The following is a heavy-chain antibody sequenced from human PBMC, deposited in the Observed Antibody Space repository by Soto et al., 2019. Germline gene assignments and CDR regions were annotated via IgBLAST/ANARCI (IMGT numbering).Heavy chain of an antibody. D-gene: IGHD2-15*01. Sequence: PGGSLRLSCAASGFTFSSYAMSWVRQAPGKGLEWVSAISGSGGSTYYADSVKGRFTISRDNSKNTLYLQMNSLRAEDTAVYYCAKGLVVVVAATGSYFDYWGQGTLVTVSS. CDR3: AKGLVVVVAATGSYFDY. V-gene: IGHV3-23*01. CDR1: GFTFSSYA. CDR2: ISGSGGST. J-gene: IGHJ4*02.